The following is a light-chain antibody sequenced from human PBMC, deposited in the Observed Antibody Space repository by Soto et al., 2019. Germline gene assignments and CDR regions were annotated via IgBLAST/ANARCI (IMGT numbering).Light chain of an antibody. Sequence: QSVLTQPASVSGSPGQSITISCTATSSDVGVYNYVSWYQQHPGQAPKLMIYEVSNRPSGVSNRFSGSKSGNTASLTISGLQAEDEADYYCCSFTTSSTYVFGTGTKVTVL. CDR1: SSDVGVYNY. J-gene: IGLJ1*01. CDR3: CSFTTSSTYV. V-gene: IGLV2-14*01. CDR2: EVS.